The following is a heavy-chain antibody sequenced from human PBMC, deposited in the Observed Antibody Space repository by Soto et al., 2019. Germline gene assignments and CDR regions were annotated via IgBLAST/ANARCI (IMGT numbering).Heavy chain of an antibody. CDR3: TTATGDVFGESSYYYYYYGMDV. J-gene: IGHJ6*02. CDR2: IKSKTDGGTT. Sequence: GGSLRLSCAASGFTFSNAWMNWVRQAPGKGLEWVGRIKSKTDGGTTDYAAPVKGRFTISRDDSKNTLYLQMNSLKTEDTAVYYCTTATGDVFGESSYYYYYYGMDVWGQGTTVTVSS. CDR1: GFTFSNAW. V-gene: IGHV3-15*07. D-gene: IGHD3-10*01.